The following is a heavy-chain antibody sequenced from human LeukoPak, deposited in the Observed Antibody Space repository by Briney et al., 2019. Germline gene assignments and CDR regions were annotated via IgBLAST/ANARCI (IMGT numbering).Heavy chain of an antibody. CDR2: INPESGGT. CDR3: ARVYVAVNNWFDP. J-gene: IGHJ5*02. V-gene: IGHV1-2*02. CDR1: GYTFTGYY. Sequence: ASVKVSCKASGYTFTGYYIHWVRQAPGQGLEWMGWINPESGGTKFAQNFQGRVTVTRDASITTVYMEVSRLRSDDTAVYYCARVYVAVNNWFDPWGQGTLVTVSS. D-gene: IGHD4-11*01.